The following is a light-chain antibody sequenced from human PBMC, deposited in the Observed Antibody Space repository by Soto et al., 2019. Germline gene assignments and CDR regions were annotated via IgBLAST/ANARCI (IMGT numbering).Light chain of an antibody. CDR3: QQYNNWPFS. CDR2: DVS. J-gene: IGKJ5*01. Sequence: EILMTQFPAVLSVSLGERATLSCGAGQGVTTNFAWYQQKSGQSPSLLIYDVSTRAAGVPARFSGTGSETDFTLTISGLQSEDSAVYFCQQYNNWPFSFGQGTRLEIK. CDR1: QGVTTN. V-gene: IGKV3-15*01.